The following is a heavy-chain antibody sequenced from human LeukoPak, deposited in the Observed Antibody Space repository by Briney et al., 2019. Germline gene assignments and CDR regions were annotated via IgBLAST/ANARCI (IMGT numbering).Heavy chain of an antibody. CDR2: IYYSGST. Sequence: SEPLSLTCTVSGGSISSYYWSWIRQPPGKGLEWIGYIYYSGSTNYNPSLKSRVTISVDTSKNQFSLKLSSVTAADTAVYYCARDLSGYSYGYGMDVWGQGTTVTVSS. D-gene: IGHD5-18*01. CDR1: GGSISSYY. V-gene: IGHV4-59*01. CDR3: ARDLSGYSYGYGMDV. J-gene: IGHJ6*02.